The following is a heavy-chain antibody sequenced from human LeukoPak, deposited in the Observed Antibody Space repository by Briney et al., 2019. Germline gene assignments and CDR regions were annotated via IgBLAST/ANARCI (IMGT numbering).Heavy chain of an antibody. D-gene: IGHD3-10*01. CDR1: GFTFSTYG. J-gene: IGHJ6*03. Sequence: GGSLRLSCAASGFTFSTYGMHWVRQAPGKGLEWVAFIRYDGSDKYYADSVKGRFTISRDNSKNTLSLQMNSLRPEDTAVYYCTRAGGLVRGVHYYYYMDVGGKGTTVTISS. V-gene: IGHV3-30*02. CDR2: IRYDGSDK. CDR3: TRAGGLVRGVHYYYYMDV.